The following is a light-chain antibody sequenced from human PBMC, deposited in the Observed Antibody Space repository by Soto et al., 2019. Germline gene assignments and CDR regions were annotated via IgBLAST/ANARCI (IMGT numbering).Light chain of an antibody. J-gene: IGLJ2*01. CDR1: SSDLGGYNY. Sequence: QSALTQPPSASGSPGQSVTISCTGTSSDLGGYNYVSWYQQHPGKAPKLMIYEVSKRPSGVPDRFSASKSGNTASLTVSGLQAEDEADYYCSSYAGSNNFVVFGGGTKLTVL. CDR2: EVS. V-gene: IGLV2-8*01. CDR3: SSYAGSNNFVV.